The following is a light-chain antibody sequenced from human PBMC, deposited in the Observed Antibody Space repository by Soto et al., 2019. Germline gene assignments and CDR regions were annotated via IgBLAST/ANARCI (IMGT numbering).Light chain of an antibody. CDR3: SSYASSSTLV. Sequence: QSALTQPASLSGSPGQSIIISCTGTSSDVGTYRYVSWYQHHPGKAPKLMIYDVSYRPSGVSDRFSGSKSGNSASLAISGLQPEDEADYYCSSYASSSTLVFGGGTKVTVL. V-gene: IGLV2-14*03. J-gene: IGLJ2*01. CDR1: SSDVGTYRY. CDR2: DVS.